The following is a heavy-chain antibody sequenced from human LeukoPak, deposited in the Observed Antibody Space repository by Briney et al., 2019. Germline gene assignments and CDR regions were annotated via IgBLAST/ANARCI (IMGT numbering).Heavy chain of an antibody. J-gene: IGHJ5*02. V-gene: IGHV3-7*03. CDR2: IKQDGSEK. CDR1: GFTFSSYW. Sequence: PGGSLRLSCAASGFTFSSYWMSWVRQAPGKGLEWVANIKQDGSEKYYVDSVKGRFTISRDNAKNSLYLQMNSLRAEDTAVYYCAKDREAVVINWFDPWGQGTLVTVSS. CDR3: AKDREAVVINWFDP. D-gene: IGHD6-19*01.